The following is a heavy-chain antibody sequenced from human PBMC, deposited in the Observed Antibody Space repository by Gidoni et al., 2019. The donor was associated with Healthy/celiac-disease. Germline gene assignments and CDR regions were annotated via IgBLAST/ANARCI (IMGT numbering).Heavy chain of an antibody. Sequence: QVQLVESGGGVVQPGRSLRLSCAASGFTFSSYAMHWVRQAPGKGLEWVAVISYDGSNKYYADSVKGRFTISRDNSKNTLYLQMNSLRAEDTAVYYCARDFVWFGDQGVLDYWGQGTLVTVSS. CDR3: ARDFVWFGDQGVLDY. D-gene: IGHD3-10*01. V-gene: IGHV3-30-3*01. CDR1: GFTFSSYA. CDR2: ISYDGSNK. J-gene: IGHJ4*02.